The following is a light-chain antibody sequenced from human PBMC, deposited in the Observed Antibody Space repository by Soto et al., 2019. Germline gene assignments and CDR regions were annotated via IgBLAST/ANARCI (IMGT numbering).Light chain of an antibody. J-gene: IGKJ5*01. CDR3: QQVESYPTT. CDR2: HAS. Sequence: IQLTQSPSSLSATVGDRVTLTCRASQDIGTYLAWYQQKPGKAPKVLIYHASTLQSGVPSRFSGSGSGTDFTLPISSLQPEDFATYYCQQVESYPTTFGRGTRLDIK. CDR1: QDIGTY. V-gene: IGKV1-9*01.